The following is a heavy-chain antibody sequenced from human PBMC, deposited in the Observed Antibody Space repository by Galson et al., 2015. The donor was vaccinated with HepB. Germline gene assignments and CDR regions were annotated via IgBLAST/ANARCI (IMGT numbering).Heavy chain of an antibody. V-gene: IGHV3-30*18. CDR3: AKDRASGYAYYFDY. Sequence: LRLSCAASGFTFSSYGMHWVRQAPGKGLEWVAVISYDGSNKYYADSVKGRFTISRDNSKNTLYLQMNSLRAEDTAVYYCAKDRASGYAYYFDYWGQGTLVTVSS. CDR2: ISYDGSNK. CDR1: GFTFSSYG. J-gene: IGHJ4*02. D-gene: IGHD3-22*01.